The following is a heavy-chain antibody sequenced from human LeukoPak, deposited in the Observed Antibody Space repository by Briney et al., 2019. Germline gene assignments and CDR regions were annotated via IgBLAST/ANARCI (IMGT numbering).Heavy chain of an antibody. V-gene: IGHV4-39*07. D-gene: IGHD3-22*01. Sequence: SETLSLTCTVAGGSISSSSFYWGWIRQPPGKGLEWIGSIYYSGNTYYNPSLKSRVTISVDTSKNQFSLKLSSVTAADTAVYYCASSGRNYYDSLIFHYWGQGTLVTVSS. CDR2: IYYSGNT. CDR3: ASSGRNYYDSLIFHY. J-gene: IGHJ4*02. CDR1: GGSISSSSFY.